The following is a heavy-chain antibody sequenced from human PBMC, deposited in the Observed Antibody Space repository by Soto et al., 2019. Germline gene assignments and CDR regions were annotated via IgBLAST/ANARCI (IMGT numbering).Heavy chain of an antibody. J-gene: IGHJ5*02. V-gene: IGHV4-30-4*01. CDR2: IYYSGST. CDR1: GGSISSGDYY. Sequence: QVQLQESGPGLVKPSQTLSLTCTVSGGSISSGDYYWSWIRQPPGKGLEWIGYIYYSGSTYYNPSLKRRVTISVDTSKNQFSLKLSSVTAADTAVYYCARGELGVRSSGYCNWFDPWGQGTLVTVSS. CDR3: ARGELGVRSSGYCNWFDP. D-gene: IGHD3-22*01.